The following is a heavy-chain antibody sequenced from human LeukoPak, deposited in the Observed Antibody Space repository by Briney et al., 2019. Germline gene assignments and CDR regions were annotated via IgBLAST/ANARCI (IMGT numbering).Heavy chain of an antibody. J-gene: IGHJ5*02. CDR1: GFTFSSYS. CDR2: ISSSSSSI. Sequence: GGALTLSCAASGFTFSSYSMNWVGQAPGKGLNWVSSISSSSSSIYYADSVKGRFIISRDNEKHSLYLQMTGLRAEDTAVYYCARGPGELQNWFDPWGQGTLVTVSS. V-gene: IGHV3-21*01. CDR3: ARGPGELQNWFDP. D-gene: IGHD1-26*01.